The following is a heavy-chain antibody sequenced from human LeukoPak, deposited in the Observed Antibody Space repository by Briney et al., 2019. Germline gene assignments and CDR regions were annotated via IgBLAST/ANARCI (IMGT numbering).Heavy chain of an antibody. CDR2: ISAYNGNT. V-gene: IGHV1-18*01. D-gene: IGHD3-22*01. CDR3: ARGGVWWDSSGYPI. Sequence: ASVEVSCKASGYSFIRYHIHWVRQAPGQGLEWMGWISAYNGNTNYAQKLQGRVTMTTDTSTSTAYMELRSLRSDDTAVYYCARGGVWWDSSGYPIWGQGTLVTVSS. J-gene: IGHJ4*02. CDR1: GYSFIRYH.